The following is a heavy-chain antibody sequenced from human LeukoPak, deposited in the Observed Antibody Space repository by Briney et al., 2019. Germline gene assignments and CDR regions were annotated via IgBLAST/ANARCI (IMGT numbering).Heavy chain of an antibody. CDR2: IIPIFGTA. CDR3: ARAPYDSSGYYLTPPHFDY. V-gene: IGHV1-69*13. D-gene: IGHD3-22*01. CDR1: GGTFSSYA. Sequence: SVKVSCKASGGTFSSYAISWVRQAPGQGLEWMGGIIPIFGTANYAQKFQGRVTITADESTSTAYMELSSLRSEDTAMYYCARAPYDSSGYYLTPPHFDYWGQGTLVTVSS. J-gene: IGHJ4*02.